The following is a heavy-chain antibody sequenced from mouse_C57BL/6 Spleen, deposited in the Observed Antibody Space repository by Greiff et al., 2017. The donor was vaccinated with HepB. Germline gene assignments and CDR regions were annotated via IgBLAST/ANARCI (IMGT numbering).Heavy chain of an antibody. D-gene: IGHD1-2*01. CDR3: ARDTTAYWYFDV. CDR2: ISDGGSYT. CDR1: GFTFSSYA. V-gene: IGHV5-4*01. Sequence: EVKLVESGGGLVKPGGSLKLSCAASGFTFSSYAMSWVRQTPEKRLEWVATISDGGSYTYYPDNVKGRFTISRDNAKNNLYLQMSHLKSEDTAMYYCARDTTAYWYFDVRGTGTTVTVSS. J-gene: IGHJ1*03.